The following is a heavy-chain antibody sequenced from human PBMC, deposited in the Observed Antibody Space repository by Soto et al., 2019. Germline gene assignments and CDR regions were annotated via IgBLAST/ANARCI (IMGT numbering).Heavy chain of an antibody. CDR1: GFTFSTYW. CDR2: IKQDGSEA. J-gene: IGHJ4*02. V-gene: IGHV3-7*03. Sequence: ELHLVESGGGLVQTGGSLRLSCAASGFTFSTYWMGWVRQAPGKGLEWVANIKQDGSEAYYVDSLKGRFTISRDNAKNSLYLQMNSLRAEDTAVYYCASGKYTSGWYPDYFDFWGQGTLVTVSS. D-gene: IGHD6-19*01. CDR3: ASGKYTSGWYPDYFDF.